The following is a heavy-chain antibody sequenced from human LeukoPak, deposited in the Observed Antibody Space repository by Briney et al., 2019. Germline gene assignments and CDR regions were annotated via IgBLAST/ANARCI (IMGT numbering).Heavy chain of an antibody. CDR1: GYSFTNYW. J-gene: IGHJ6*03. V-gene: IGHV5-51*01. Sequence: PGESLKISCKSSGYSFTNYWIGWVRQMPGKGLEWMGIIYPEDSDTRYSPSFQGQVTISADKSISTAYLQWSSLKASDTAMYYCARLEHFSGSYFSYYYYMDVWGKGTTVTISS. D-gene: IGHD3-10*01. CDR3: ARLEHFSGSYFSYYYYMDV. CDR2: IYPEDSDT.